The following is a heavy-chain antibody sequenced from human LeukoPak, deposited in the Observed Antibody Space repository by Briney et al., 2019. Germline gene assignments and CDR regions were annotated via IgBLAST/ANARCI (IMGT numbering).Heavy chain of an antibody. J-gene: IGHJ4*01. Sequence: ASVKVSCKASGYTFTGYYMHWVRQAPGQGLEWMGWINPNSGGTNYAQKFQGRVTMTRDTSISTAYMELSRLRSDDTAVYYCARAPYSSSWYFAYWGQEPWSPSPQ. V-gene: IGHV1-2*02. CDR2: INPNSGGT. CDR1: GYTFTGYY. CDR3: ARAPYSSSWYFAY. D-gene: IGHD6-13*01.